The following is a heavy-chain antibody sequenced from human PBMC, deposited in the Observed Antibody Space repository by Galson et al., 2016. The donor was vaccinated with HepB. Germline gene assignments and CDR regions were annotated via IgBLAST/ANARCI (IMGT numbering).Heavy chain of an antibody. D-gene: IGHD1-7*01. CDR2: MYYRGST. J-gene: IGHJ2*01. CDR1: GDSVSSSSYY. CDR3: ARSERELHAFDI. V-gene: IGHV4-61*01. Sequence: SETLSLTCTVSGDSVSSSSYYSSWIRQPPGKGLEWIGYMYYRGSTKYNPSLKSRVTISVDTSKNQFSLKLSSVTAADTAVYYCARSERELHAFDIWGRGTLVTVSS.